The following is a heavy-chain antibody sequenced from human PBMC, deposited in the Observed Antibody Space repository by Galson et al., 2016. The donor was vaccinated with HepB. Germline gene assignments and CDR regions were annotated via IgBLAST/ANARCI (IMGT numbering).Heavy chain of an antibody. J-gene: IGHJ2*01. CDR1: GGSVSSDTW. D-gene: IGHD6-25*01. CDR3: AKNGPAHSGGWYFGL. V-gene: IGHV4-4*02. Sequence: SETLSLTCAVSGGSVSSDTWWSWVRQPPEKGLEWIAEADHRGNSNYNPALKTRVIISVDSSKNEIPLKLTSVTAADTAVYYCAKNGPAHSGGWYFGLWGRGTLVTVSS. CDR2: ADHRGNS.